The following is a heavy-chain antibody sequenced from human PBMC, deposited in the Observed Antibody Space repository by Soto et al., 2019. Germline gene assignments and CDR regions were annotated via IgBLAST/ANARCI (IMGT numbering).Heavy chain of an antibody. D-gene: IGHD2-21*02. CDR3: ARYVDGGDSDYYGLDF. CDR1: GGSISFDHYH. Sequence: SETLSLTCTVSGGSISFDHYHWTWIRQPPGKGLEWIGYVHYSGSVLYNPSLQSRVSISVDTSKNQFSLKLSSVTAADTAVYFCARYVDGGDSDYYGLDFWGQGSTVPVSS. CDR2: VHYSGSV. V-gene: IGHV4-30-4*01. J-gene: IGHJ6*02.